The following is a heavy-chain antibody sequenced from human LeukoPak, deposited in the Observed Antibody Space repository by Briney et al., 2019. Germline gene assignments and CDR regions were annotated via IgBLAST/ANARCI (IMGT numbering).Heavy chain of an antibody. CDR1: GGSISSYY. CDR2: IYYSGST. Sequence: SETLSLTCTVSGGSISSYYWSWIRQPPGKGLEWIGYIYYSGSTNYNPSLKSRVTISVDTSKNQFSLKLSSVTAADTAVYYCATLLWFGELLKWFDPWGQGTLVTVSS. V-gene: IGHV4-59*08. J-gene: IGHJ5*02. D-gene: IGHD3-10*01. CDR3: ATLLWFGELLKWFDP.